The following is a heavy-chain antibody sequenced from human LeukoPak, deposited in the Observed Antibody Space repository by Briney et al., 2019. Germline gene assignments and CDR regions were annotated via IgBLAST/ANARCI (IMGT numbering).Heavy chain of an antibody. V-gene: IGHV4-59*01. CDR3: AGEGGTGTSPYYYYYIDV. Sequence: SETLSLTRTVSGGSLRSYYCRWIRPPPGRGLDWIGYIYDCGSTNHKPPLHSRVTIPIDMSKNQVSLKLSSVTAADTAVYYCAGEGGTGTSPYYYYYIDVWGKGTTVTVSS. J-gene: IGHJ6*03. CDR1: GGSLRSYY. CDR2: IYDCGST. D-gene: IGHD1-7*01.